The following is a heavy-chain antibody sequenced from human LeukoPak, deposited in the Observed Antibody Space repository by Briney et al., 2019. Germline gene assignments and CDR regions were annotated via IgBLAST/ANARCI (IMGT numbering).Heavy chain of an antibody. V-gene: IGHV5-51*01. J-gene: IGHJ4*02. D-gene: IGHD3-22*01. CDR2: IYPGDSET. CDR3: ARLHDSSGYYIDY. CDR1: GYSFTSYW. Sequence: GESLKISCKGSGYSFTSYWIGWVRQRPGKGLEWTGIIYPGDSETRYSPSFQGQVTISANKSISTAYLQWSSLKASDSAMYYCARLHDSSGYYIDYWGQGTLVTVSS.